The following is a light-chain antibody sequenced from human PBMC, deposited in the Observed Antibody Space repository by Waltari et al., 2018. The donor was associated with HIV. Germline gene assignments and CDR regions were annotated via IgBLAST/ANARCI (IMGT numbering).Light chain of an antibody. J-gene: IGKJ4*01. Sequence: DIVMTQSPDSLPVSLGERATINCKSSQSVLYSSNNKNYLAWYQQKPRQPPKLLISWASTRESGVPDRFSGSGSGTDFTLTITSLQAEDVAVYHCQQYFRTPPTFGGGTKVEIK. CDR1: QSVLYSSNNKNY. CDR3: QQYFRTPPT. V-gene: IGKV4-1*01. CDR2: WAS.